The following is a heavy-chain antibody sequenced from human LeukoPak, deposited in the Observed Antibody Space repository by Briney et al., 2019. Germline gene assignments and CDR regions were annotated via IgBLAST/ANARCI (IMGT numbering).Heavy chain of an antibody. J-gene: IGHJ5*02. D-gene: IGHD3-3*01. CDR3: AREAVTIFGLVRTQTPKGPHRFDP. CDR1: GYTFTNYY. V-gene: IGHV1-46*01. CDR2: INPSGGTT. Sequence: ASVKVSCMASGYTFTNYYIHWVRQAPGQGLEWMGLINPSGGTTNCAQKFQGRVTMTRDMSTTTVYMHLSSLRSEDTAVYYCAREAVTIFGLVRTQTPKGPHRFDPWGQGTLVTVSS.